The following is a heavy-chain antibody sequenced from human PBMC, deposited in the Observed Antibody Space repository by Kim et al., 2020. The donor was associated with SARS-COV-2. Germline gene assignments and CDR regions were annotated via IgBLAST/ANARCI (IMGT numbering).Heavy chain of an antibody. CDR3: ARDQGVVVIAPAWFDP. Sequence: SVKGRFTISRDNSKSTLYLQMNSLRAEDTAVYYCARDQGVVVIAPAWFDPWGQGTLVTVSS. V-gene: IGHV3-30*01. D-gene: IGHD2-21*01. J-gene: IGHJ5*02.